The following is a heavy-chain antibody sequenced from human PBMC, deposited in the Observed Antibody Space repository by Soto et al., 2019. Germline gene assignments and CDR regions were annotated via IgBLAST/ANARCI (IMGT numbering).Heavy chain of an antibody. V-gene: IGHV3-48*03. CDR2: ISSSGSTI. D-gene: IGHD3-3*01. CDR1: GFTFSSYE. J-gene: IGHJ6*02. Sequence: EVQLVESGGGLVQPGGSLRLSCAASGFTFSSYEMNWVRQAPGKGLEWVSYISSSGSTIYYADSVKGRFTISRDNAKNSLYLQMNSLRAEDTAVYYCGAFGAAYPYYYGMDVWGQGTTVTVSS. CDR3: GAFGAAYPYYYGMDV.